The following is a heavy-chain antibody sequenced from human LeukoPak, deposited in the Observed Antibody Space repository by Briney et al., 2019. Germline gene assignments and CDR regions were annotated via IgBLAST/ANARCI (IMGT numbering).Heavy chain of an antibody. CDR1: GLTFSSYS. CDR2: ISGGGETT. D-gene: IGHD4-17*01. CDR3: ARYYAHYVGYFFFDY. Sequence: GGSLRLSCAASGLTFSSYSMNWVRQAPGKGLEWVSSISGGGETTYYADSAKGRFTISRDNSQNTLYLQMNSLRAEDTAVYYCARYYAHYVGYFFFDYWGQGTLVTVSS. J-gene: IGHJ4*02. V-gene: IGHV3-23*01.